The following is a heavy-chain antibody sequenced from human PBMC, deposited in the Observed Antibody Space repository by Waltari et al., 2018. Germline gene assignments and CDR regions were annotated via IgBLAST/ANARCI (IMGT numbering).Heavy chain of an antibody. D-gene: IGHD2-15*01. V-gene: IGHV4-4*07. CDR2: IYSSGST. J-gene: IGHJ4*02. Sequence: QVQLQESGPGLVKPSETLSLTCSVSCGPISRWYWSWIRQTAGKGLEGLEWIGRIYSSGSTNYNPSLKSRVTMSMDTSKNQISLKMSSVTAADTAVYYCATGSGDFDHWGQGILVIVST. CDR3: ATGSGDFDH. CDR1: CGPISRWY.